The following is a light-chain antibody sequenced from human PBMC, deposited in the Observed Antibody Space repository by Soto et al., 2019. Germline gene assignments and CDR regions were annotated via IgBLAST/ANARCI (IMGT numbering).Light chain of an antibody. Sequence: DIVMTQSPASLAVSLGERATINCKSSQSLLNSANDKIHLAWYQQKPGQPPKLLIWRASTRDSGVPDRFSGSGSATYFTLTSNILQAEDVASYYCQQYFGAHLTFGGGTKVEI. V-gene: IGKV4-1*01. CDR2: RAS. CDR3: QQYFGAHLT. J-gene: IGKJ4*01. CDR1: QSLLNSANDKIH.